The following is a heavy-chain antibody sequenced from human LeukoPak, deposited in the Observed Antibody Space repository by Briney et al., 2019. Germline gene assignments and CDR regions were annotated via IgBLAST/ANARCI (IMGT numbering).Heavy chain of an antibody. D-gene: IGHD3-22*01. Sequence: SETLSLTCAVYGGSFSGYYWSWIRQPPGKGLEWIGEINHSGSTNYNPSLKSRVTISVDTSKNQFSLKPSSVTAADTAVYYCARERITMIVVVSPFDYWSQGTLVTVSS. J-gene: IGHJ4*02. V-gene: IGHV4-34*01. CDR1: GGSFSGYY. CDR3: ARERITMIVVVSPFDY. CDR2: INHSGST.